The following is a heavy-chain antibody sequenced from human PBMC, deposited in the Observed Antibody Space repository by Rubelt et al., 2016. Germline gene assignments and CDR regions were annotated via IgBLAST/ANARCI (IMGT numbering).Heavy chain of an antibody. V-gene: IGHV4-31*03. CDR3: ASSSSCNWFDP. CDR1: GGSISSGGYY. J-gene: IGHJ5*02. CDR2: IYSSGGP. Sequence: QVQLQESGPGLVKPSQTLSLTCTVSGGSISSGGYYWSWIRQHPGKGLEWIGYIYSSGGPYYNPSLKSRVTRSVDTSKNQFSLKLRSVTAADTAVYYCASSSSCNWFDPWGQGTLVTVSS. D-gene: IGHD3-16*02.